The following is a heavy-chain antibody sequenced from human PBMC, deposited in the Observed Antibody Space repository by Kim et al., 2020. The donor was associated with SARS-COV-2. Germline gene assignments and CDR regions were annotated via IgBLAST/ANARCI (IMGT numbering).Heavy chain of an antibody. CDR2: IHSNGRT. CDR1: GGSINGYY. CDR3: ARLPDITGWPFDS. J-gene: IGHJ4*02. D-gene: IGHD6-19*01. Sequence: SETLSLTCSVSGGSINGYYWTWIRQPPGKALEWIGYIHSNGRTVYNPSFMGRVAMSVDTSKNHLSLELTSVIAADTALYFCARLPDITGWPFDSWGQGTLVTVSS. V-gene: IGHV4-59*01.